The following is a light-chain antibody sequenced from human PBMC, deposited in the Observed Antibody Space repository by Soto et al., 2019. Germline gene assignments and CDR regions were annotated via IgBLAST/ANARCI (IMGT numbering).Light chain of an antibody. CDR1: ESISSW. CDR3: QQYNNYPRT. J-gene: IGKJ1*01. V-gene: IGKV1-5*03. Sequence: DIQMTQSPPTLSASAGDRVTITCRASESISSWLAWYQQKPGKAPKLLMYKASSLESGVPSRFSGSGSGTEFTLTISNLQPDDFATYFCQQYNNYPRTFGQGTKVDIK. CDR2: KAS.